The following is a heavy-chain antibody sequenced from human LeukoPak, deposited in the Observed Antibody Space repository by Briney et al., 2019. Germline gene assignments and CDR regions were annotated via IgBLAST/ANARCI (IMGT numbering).Heavy chain of an antibody. CDR1: GFTFGSYA. CDR3: AKGTLLYHYAFDL. CDR2: ISAST. Sequence: GGSLRLSCVASGFTFGSYAMSWVRQAPGKGLEYVSTISASTYYADSVKGRFSISRDNPKNTLYLQMNSLRVEDTAVYYCAKGTLLYHYAFDLWGQGTMVTVSS. V-gene: IGHV3-23*01. D-gene: IGHD2-8*01. J-gene: IGHJ3*01.